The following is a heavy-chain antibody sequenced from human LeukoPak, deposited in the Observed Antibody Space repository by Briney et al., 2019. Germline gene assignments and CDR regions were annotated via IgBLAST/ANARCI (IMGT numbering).Heavy chain of an antibody. CDR3: ARSVGEAYGERDGFDP. CDR2: MNPNSGNT. D-gene: IGHD4-17*01. CDR1: GCTFSSYA. J-gene: IGHJ5*02. V-gene: IGHV1-8*03. Sequence: ASVKVSCKASGCTFSSYAISWVRQAPGQGLEWMGWMNPNSGNTGYAQKFQGRVTIARNTSISTAYMELSSLRSEDTAVYYCARSVGEAYGERDGFDPWGQGTLVTVSS.